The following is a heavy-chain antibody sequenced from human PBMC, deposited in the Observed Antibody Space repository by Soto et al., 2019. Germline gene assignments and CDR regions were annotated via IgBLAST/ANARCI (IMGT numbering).Heavy chain of an antibody. V-gene: IGHV4-31*03. CDR2: IYYSGST. D-gene: IGHD2-2*01. Sequence: QVQLQESGPGLVKPSQTLSLTCTVSGGSISSGGYYWSWIRQHPGKGLEWIGYIYYSGSTYYNPSLKSRVTISVDTSKNQFSLKLSSVTAADTAVYYCARREGYCISTSCYGGYNWFDPWGQGTLVTVSS. J-gene: IGHJ5*02. CDR3: ARREGYCISTSCYGGYNWFDP. CDR1: GGSISSGGYY.